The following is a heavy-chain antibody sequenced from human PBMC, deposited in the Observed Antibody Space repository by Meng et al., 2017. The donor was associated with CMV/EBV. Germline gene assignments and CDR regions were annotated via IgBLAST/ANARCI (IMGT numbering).Heavy chain of an antibody. Sequence: GGSLRLSCAASGFTVSSNYMSWVRQAPGKGLEWVSVIYSGGSTYYADSVKGRFTISRDNSKNTLYLQMNSLRAEDTAVYYCARKASRITIFGVVYYFDYWGQGTLVTVSS. J-gene: IGHJ4*02. CDR3: ARKASRITIFGVVYYFDY. V-gene: IGHV3-53*05. CDR1: GFTVSSNY. D-gene: IGHD3-3*01. CDR2: IYSGGST.